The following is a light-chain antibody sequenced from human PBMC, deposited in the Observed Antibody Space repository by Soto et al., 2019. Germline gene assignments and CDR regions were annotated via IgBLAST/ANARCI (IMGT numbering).Light chain of an antibody. J-gene: IGLJ1*01. CDR3: VSYTDFSGPYV. CDR2: EVS. Sequence: QSVLTQPASVSGSPGQSITISCTGTSSDVGGYNYVSWYEHHPGKAPQLLISEVSNRPSGVSNRFSGSKSGNTASLTISGLQAEDEANYFCVSYTDFSGPYVFGTGTKLTVL. V-gene: IGLV2-14*01. CDR1: SSDVGGYNY.